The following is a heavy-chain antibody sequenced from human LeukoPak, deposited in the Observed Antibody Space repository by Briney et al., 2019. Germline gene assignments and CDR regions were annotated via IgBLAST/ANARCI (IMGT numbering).Heavy chain of an antibody. Sequence: GASVKVSCKASGGTFSSYAISWVRQAPGQGLEWMGGIIPIFGTANYAQKFQGRVAITADESTSIAYMELSSLRSEDTAVYYCARAPASEEWDRGGYFDYWGQGTLVTVSS. V-gene: IGHV1-69*13. D-gene: IGHD1-26*01. J-gene: IGHJ4*02. CDR3: ARAPASEEWDRGGYFDY. CDR1: GGTFSSYA. CDR2: IIPIFGTA.